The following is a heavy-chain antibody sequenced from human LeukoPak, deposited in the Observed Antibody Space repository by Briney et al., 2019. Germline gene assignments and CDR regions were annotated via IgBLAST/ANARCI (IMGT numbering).Heavy chain of an antibody. CDR2: ISYDGSNK. J-gene: IGHJ6*02. CDR3: ARDSDIAAAHYYGMDV. CDR1: GFTFSSYG. D-gene: IGHD6-13*01. V-gene: IGHV3-30*03. Sequence: GGSLRLSCAASGFTFSSYGMHWVRQAPGKGLEWVAVISYDGSNKYYADSVKGRFTISRDNSKNTLYLQMNSLRAEDTAVYYCARDSDIAAAHYYGMDVWGQGTTVTVSS.